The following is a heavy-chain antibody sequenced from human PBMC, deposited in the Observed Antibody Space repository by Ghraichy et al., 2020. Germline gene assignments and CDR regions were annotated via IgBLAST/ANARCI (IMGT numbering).Heavy chain of an antibody. Sequence: ASVRVSCKASGYTFTSYYMHWVRQAPGQGLEWMGIINPSGGSTSYAQKFQGRVTMTRDTSTSTVYMELSSLRSEDTAVYYCARDSVVGAFDIWGQGTMVTVSS. CDR1: GYTFTSYY. CDR2: INPSGGST. V-gene: IGHV1-46*01. J-gene: IGHJ3*02. CDR3: ARDSVVGAFDI. D-gene: IGHD3-22*01.